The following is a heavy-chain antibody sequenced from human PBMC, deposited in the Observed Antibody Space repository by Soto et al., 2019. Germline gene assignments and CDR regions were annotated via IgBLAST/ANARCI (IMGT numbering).Heavy chain of an antibody. D-gene: IGHD3-10*01. CDR2: IYYSGST. Sequence: SETLSLTCTVSGGSISSSSYYWGWIRQPPGKGLEWIGSIYYSGSTYYNPSLKSRVTISVDTSKNQFSLKLSSVTAADTAVYYCAREAASYYYGSGSYYNPFDYWGQGTLVTVSS. V-gene: IGHV4-39*07. J-gene: IGHJ4*02. CDR1: GGSISSSSYY. CDR3: AREAASYYYGSGSYYNPFDY.